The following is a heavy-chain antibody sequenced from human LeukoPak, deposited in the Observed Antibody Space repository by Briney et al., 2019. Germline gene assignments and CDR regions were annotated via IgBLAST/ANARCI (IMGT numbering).Heavy chain of an antibody. V-gene: IGHV4-31*03. D-gene: IGHD2-21*02. CDR3: ARRLRAVTATYNWCDP. CDR1: GDSISSGGYY. Sequence: KPSETLSLTCTVSGDSISSGGYYWSWILHHPGKGLEWTGHIYYSESTYYKQSLKSRVTISVDTSKNQFSLNLSSVTAADTAVCYCARRLRAVTATYNWCDPWGRGTLVSVSS. J-gene: IGHJ5*02. CDR2: IYYSEST.